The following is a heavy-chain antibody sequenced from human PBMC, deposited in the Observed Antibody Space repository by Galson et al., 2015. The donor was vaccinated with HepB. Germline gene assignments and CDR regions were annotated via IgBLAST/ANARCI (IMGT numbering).Heavy chain of an antibody. Sequence: SLRLSCAASGFTFSSYAMSWVRQAPGKGLEWVSAISGSGGSTYYADSVKGRFTISRDNSKDTLYLQVNSLRAEDTAVYYCAKVGVAAARTTFDYWGQGTLVTVSS. D-gene: IGHD6-13*01. CDR3: AKVGVAAARTTFDY. CDR2: ISGSGGST. CDR1: GFTFSSYA. J-gene: IGHJ4*02. V-gene: IGHV3-23*01.